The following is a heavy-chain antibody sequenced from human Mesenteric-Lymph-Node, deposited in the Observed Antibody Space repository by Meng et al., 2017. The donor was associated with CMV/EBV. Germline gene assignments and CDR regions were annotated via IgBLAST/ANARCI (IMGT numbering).Heavy chain of an antibody. D-gene: IGHD3-3*01. J-gene: IGHJ3*02. V-gene: IGHV3-11*01. Sequence: GGSLRLSCAASGFTFSDSYMSWIRQAPGKGLEWISYISSSSTSSVYYADSVKGRFTISRDNAKNSVYLQMNSLRAEDTAVYYCARGGFRRVTISGVVPYLDAFDIWGRGTMVTVSS. CDR2: ISSSSTSSV. CDR3: ARGGFRRVTISGVVPYLDAFDI. CDR1: GFTFSDSY.